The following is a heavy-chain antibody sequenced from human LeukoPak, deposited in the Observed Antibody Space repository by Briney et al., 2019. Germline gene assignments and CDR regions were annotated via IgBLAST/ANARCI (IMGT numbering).Heavy chain of an antibody. D-gene: IGHD2-2*01. CDR2: IKSKTDGGTT. J-gene: IGHJ4*02. V-gene: IGHV3-15*01. CDR1: GFTFSNAW. CDR3: TTYSCILIPGYY. Sequence: PGGSLRLSCAASGFTFSNAWMSWVRQAPGKGLEWVGRIKSKTDGGTTDYAAPVKGKFTISRDDSKNTLYLQMNSLKTEDTAVYYCTTYSCILIPGYYWGQGTLVTVSS.